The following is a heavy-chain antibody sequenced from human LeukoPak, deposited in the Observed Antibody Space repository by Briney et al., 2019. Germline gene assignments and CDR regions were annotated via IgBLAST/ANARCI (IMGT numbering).Heavy chain of an antibody. D-gene: IGHD2-2*01. CDR1: GYTFTSYD. CDR3: ARGLGRYCSSTSCYVY. Sequence: GASVKVSCKASGYTFTSYDINWVRQATGQGLEWMGWMNPNSGNTGYAQKFQGRVTMTRNTSISTAYMELSSLRSEDTAVYYCARGLGRYCSSTSCYVYWGQGTLVTVSS. CDR2: MNPNSGNT. J-gene: IGHJ4*02. V-gene: IGHV1-8*01.